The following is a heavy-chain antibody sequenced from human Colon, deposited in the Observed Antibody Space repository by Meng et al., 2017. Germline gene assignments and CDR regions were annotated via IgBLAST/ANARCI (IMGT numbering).Heavy chain of an antibody. Sequence: HVQLVQLVTEVKKPGASLNVSCTPAVYTFHTYGIHWVRQAPGQGLEWMGRIIPKISAATSAPKFLGRVPLTWDTSISTAYMELSSLRSDYTAIYYCARDGGNYDFDYWGQGTLVTVSS. CDR2: IIPKISAA. J-gene: IGHJ4*02. V-gene: IGHV1-2*06. D-gene: IGHD1-26*01. CDR3: ARDGGNYDFDY. CDR1: VYTFHTYG.